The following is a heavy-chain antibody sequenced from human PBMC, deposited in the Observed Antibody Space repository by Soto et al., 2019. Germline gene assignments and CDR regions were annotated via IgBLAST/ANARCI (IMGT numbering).Heavy chain of an antibody. Sequence: LRLSCAASGFAFSSYAMNWVRQAPGKGLEWVSYITSSSSTVSYADSVKGRFTISRDNAKNSLYLQMSSLRDDDTAVYYCARDYGYSSSWSPSFDYWGQGSLVTASS. D-gene: IGHD6-13*01. CDR3: ARDYGYSSSWSPSFDY. J-gene: IGHJ4*02. V-gene: IGHV3-48*02. CDR1: GFAFSSYA. CDR2: ITSSSSTV.